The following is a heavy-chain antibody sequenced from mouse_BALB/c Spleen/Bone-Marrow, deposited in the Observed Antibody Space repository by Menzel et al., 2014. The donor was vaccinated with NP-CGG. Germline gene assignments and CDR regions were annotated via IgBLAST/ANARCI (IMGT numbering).Heavy chain of an antibody. CDR3: ARDENVGIYWYFDV. CDR2: IRNKAKGYTT. Sequence: VQLKESGGDSVQPGGSLRLSCATSGFTFTDYYMSWVRQPPGKALEWLGFIRNKAKGYTTDYSASVKGRFTISRDNSQRILYLQMNTLRAEDSATYYCARDENVGIYWYFDVWGAGTTVIVSS. CDR1: GFTFTDYY. V-gene: IGHV7-3*02. J-gene: IGHJ1*01.